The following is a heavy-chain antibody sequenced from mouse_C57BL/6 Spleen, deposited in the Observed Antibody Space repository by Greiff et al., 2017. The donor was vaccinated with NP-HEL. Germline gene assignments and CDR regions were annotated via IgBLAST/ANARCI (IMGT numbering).Heavy chain of an antibody. CDR3: AGYGSSYVRYFDV. D-gene: IGHD1-1*01. V-gene: IGHV5-4*01. Sequence: EVLVVESGGGLVKPGGSLKLSCAASGFTFSSYAMSWVRQTPEKRLEWVATISDGGSYTYYPDNVKGRFTISRDNAKNNLYLQMSHLKSEDTARYYCAGYGSSYVRYFDVWGTGTTVTVSS. J-gene: IGHJ1*03. CDR2: ISDGGSYT. CDR1: GFTFSSYA.